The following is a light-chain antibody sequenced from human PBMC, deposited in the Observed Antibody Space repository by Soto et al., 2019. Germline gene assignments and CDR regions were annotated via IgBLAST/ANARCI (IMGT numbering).Light chain of an antibody. V-gene: IGLV1-44*01. Sequence: QSVLTQPPSAPGAPGQRVTISCSGSASNIGRDPVNWYQQVPGTAPKLLIYENNHRPSGVPDRFSGSKSGTSASLVISGLQSEDEAEYFCAGWDGSLKGFVFGTGTKV. CDR3: AGWDGSLKGFV. CDR1: ASNIGRDP. J-gene: IGLJ1*01. CDR2: ENN.